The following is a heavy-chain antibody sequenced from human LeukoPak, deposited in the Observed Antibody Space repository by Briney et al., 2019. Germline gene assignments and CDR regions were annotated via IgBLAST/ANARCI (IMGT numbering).Heavy chain of an antibody. CDR1: GGSFSGYY. Sequence: PSETLSLTCAVYGGSFSGYYWSWIRQPPGKGLEWIGEINHSGSTNYNPSLKSQVTISVDTSKNQFSLKLSSVTAADTAVYYCARARYSDSSVLTRKRSYYFDYWGQGTLVTVSS. J-gene: IGHJ4*02. CDR2: INHSGST. CDR3: ARARYSDSSVLTRKRSYYFDY. D-gene: IGHD3-22*01. V-gene: IGHV4-34*01.